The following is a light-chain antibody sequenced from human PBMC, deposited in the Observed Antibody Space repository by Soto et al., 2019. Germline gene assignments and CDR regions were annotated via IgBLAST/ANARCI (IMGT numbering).Light chain of an antibody. J-gene: IGKJ3*01. Sequence: DIQMTQSPSSLSASVGDRVTITCRASQSISSYLNWYQQKPGKAPKLLIYAASSLQSGVPSRFSGSGSGTDVTLTISSLQPEDFATYDGQQSYSTPQTFGPGTKVDIK. CDR1: QSISSY. CDR2: AAS. CDR3: QQSYSTPQT. V-gene: IGKV1-39*01.